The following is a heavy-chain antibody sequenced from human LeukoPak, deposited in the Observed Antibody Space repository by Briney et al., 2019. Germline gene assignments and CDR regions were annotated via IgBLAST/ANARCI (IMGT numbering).Heavy chain of an antibody. J-gene: IGHJ4*02. CDR3: AKDPGYYDFWSGYNGFDY. CDR1: GFTFSSYG. D-gene: IGHD3-3*01. V-gene: IGHV3-30*02. Sequence: GGSLRLSCAASGFTFSSYGMHWVRQAPGKGLEWVAFIRYDGSNKYYADSVKGRFTISRDNSKNTLYLQMNSLRAEDTAVYYCAKDPGYYDFWSGYNGFDYWGQGTLVTVSS. CDR2: IRYDGSNK.